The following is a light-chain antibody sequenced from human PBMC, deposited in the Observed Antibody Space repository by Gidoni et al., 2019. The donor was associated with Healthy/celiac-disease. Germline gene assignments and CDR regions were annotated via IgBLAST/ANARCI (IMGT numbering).Light chain of an antibody. CDR1: QSVSSY. J-gene: IGKJ3*01. CDR3: QQRSNWPPLLT. CDR2: DAS. V-gene: IGKV3-11*01. Sequence: EIVLTPSPATLSLSPGERATLSCRASQSVSSYLAWYQQKPGQAPRLLIYDASNRATGIPARCSGSGSGTDFTLTISSLEPEDFAVYYCQQRSNWPPLLTFGPXTKVDIK.